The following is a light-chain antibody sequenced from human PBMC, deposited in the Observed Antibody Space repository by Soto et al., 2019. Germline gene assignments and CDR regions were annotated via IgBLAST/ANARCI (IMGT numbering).Light chain of an antibody. CDR2: DAS. CDR3: QHYDNSPPFT. J-gene: IGKJ2*01. CDR1: QSLSKSH. Sequence: EIVLTQSPGTLSLSPGERATLSCRASQSLSKSHLAWYQQKPGQSPRLLIYDASSRATGIADRFSGSGSGTDFTLTISRLEPEDFAVYFCQHYDNSPPFTFDQGTKLEIK. V-gene: IGKV3-20*01.